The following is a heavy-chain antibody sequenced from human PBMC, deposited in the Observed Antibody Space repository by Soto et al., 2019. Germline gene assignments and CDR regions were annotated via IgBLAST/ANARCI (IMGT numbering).Heavy chain of an antibody. CDR2: IIPILGIA. CDR3: ARLVVPDAISYGMDV. Sequence: QVQLVQSGAEVKKPGSSVKVSCKASGGTFSSYTISWVRQAPGQGLEWMGRIIPILGIANYAQKFQGRVTITADKSTRTAYMELSSLRSEDTAVYYCARLVVPDAISYGMDVWGQGTTVTVSS. J-gene: IGHJ6*02. D-gene: IGHD2-2*01. CDR1: GGTFSSYT. V-gene: IGHV1-69*02.